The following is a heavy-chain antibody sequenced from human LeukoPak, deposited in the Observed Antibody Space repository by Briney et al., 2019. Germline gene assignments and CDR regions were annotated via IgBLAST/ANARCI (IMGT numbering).Heavy chain of an antibody. Sequence: QTGGSLRLSCAASGFTFSSYGMSWVRQAPGKGLEWVSAISGSGGSTYYADSVKGRFTISRDNSKNTLYLQVNSLRAEDTAVYYCAKPPGRTGYYDYWGQGTLVTVSS. CDR1: GFTFSSYG. V-gene: IGHV3-23*01. CDR3: AKPPGRTGYYDY. J-gene: IGHJ4*02. D-gene: IGHD3/OR15-3a*01. CDR2: ISGSGGST.